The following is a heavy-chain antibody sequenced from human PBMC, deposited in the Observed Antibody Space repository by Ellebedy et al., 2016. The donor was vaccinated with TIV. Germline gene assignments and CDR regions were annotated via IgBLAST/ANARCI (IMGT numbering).Heavy chain of an antibody. J-gene: IGHJ4*02. CDR1: GYTFTSYD. CDR3: ARVFATGVRHLPW. Sequence: ASVKVSCXASGYTFTSYDINWVRQATGQGPEWMGWMNPNSGNTGYAQKFQGRISMTRNTSISTAYIELSSLRSEDTAVYYCARVFATGVRHLPWWGQGTLVTVSS. CDR2: MNPNSGNT. D-gene: IGHD4-23*01. V-gene: IGHV1-8*01.